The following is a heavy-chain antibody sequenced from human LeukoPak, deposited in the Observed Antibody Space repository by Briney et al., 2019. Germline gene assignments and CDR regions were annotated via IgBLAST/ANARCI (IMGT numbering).Heavy chain of an antibody. CDR3: ARGHTAVTRHFDF. J-gene: IGHJ4*02. D-gene: IGHD4-17*01. Sequence: GGSLRLSCAAYGFTFSTFAMIWVRQPPGKGLEWVSSIFPSGGEIHYADSVRGRFTISRDNSKSTLSLQMNSLRAEDTAIYYCARGHTAVTRHFDFWGQGTLVTVSS. CDR1: GFTFSTFA. CDR2: IFPSGGEI. V-gene: IGHV3-23*01.